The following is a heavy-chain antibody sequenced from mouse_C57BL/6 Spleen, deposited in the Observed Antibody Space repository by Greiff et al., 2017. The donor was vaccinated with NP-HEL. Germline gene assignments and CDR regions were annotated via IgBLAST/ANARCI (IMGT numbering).Heavy chain of an antibody. D-gene: IGHD2-12*01. CDR2: IYPGSGNP. V-gene: IGHV1-76*01. J-gene: IGHJ2*01. CDR1: GYTFTDYY. Sequence: VQLQQSGAELVRPGASVKLSCKASGYTFTDYYINWVKQRPGQGLEWIARIYPGSGNPYYNEKFKGKATLTAEKSSSTAYMQLSSLTSEDSAVYFCARDYSPDYWGQGTTLTVSS. CDR3: ARDYSPDY.